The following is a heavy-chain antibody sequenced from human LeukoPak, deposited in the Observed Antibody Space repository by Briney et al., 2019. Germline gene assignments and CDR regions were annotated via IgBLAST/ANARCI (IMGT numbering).Heavy chain of an antibody. J-gene: IGHJ4*02. V-gene: IGHV3-53*01. CDR2: IYSAGGGGDT. CDR3: ARGGCSSTSCYAYDF. D-gene: IGHD2-2*01. CDR1: GFTVSSNY. Sequence: GGSLRLSCAASGFTVSSNYMSWVRQAPGKGLEWVSVIYSAGGGGDTYYADSVKGRFTISRDNSKNMLYLQMNSLRAEDTAVYYCARGGCSSTSCYAYDFWGQGTLVTVSS.